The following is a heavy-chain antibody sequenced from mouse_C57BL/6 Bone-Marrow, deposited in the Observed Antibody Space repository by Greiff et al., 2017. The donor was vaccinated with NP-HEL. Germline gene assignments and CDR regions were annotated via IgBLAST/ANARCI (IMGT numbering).Heavy chain of an antibody. CDR2: INPYNGGT. J-gene: IGHJ1*03. V-gene: IGHV1-19*01. CDR3: ATGDFYYYGSSFFWYFDV. CDR1: GYTFTDYY. Sequence: EVQLQQSGPVLVKPGASVKMSCKASGYTFTDYYMNWVKQSHGKSLEWIGVINPYNGGTSYNQKFKGKATLTVDKSSSTAYMELNSLTSEDSAVYYCATGDFYYYGSSFFWYFDVWGTGTTVTVSS. D-gene: IGHD1-1*01.